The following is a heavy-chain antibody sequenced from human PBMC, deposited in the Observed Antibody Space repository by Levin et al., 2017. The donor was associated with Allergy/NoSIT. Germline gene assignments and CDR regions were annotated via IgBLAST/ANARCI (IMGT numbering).Heavy chain of an antibody. CDR1: GGSISDDSYY. Sequence: PSETLSLTCTVSGGSISDDSYYWAWVRQPPGKGLEWVGSIYYDGSAYYNPSLKTRLTISVDTSKNQFSLRVNSVTAPDTAVYYCAGEPNSPYYYHYGLDVWGPGTTVTVSS. V-gene: IGHV4-39*07. D-gene: IGHD2/OR15-2a*01. CDR3: AGEPNSPYYYHYGLDV. CDR2: IYYDGSA. J-gene: IGHJ6*02.